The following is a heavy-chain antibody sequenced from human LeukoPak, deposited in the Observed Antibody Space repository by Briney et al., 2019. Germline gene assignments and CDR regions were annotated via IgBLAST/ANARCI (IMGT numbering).Heavy chain of an antibody. CDR3: ARHPYSGGSCPLDYYYYYGMDV. D-gene: IGHD2-15*01. J-gene: IGHJ6*02. V-gene: IGHV4-39*01. Sequence: SETLSLTCTVSGGSISSSSYYWGWIRQPPGKGLEWIGSIYYSGSTYYNPSLKGRVTISVDTSKNQFSLKLRSVTAADTAVYYCARHPYSGGSCPLDYYYYYGMDVWGQGTTVTVSS. CDR2: IYYSGST. CDR1: GGSISSSSYY.